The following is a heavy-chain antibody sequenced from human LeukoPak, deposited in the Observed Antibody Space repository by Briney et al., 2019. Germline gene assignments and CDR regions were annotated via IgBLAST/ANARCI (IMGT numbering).Heavy chain of an antibody. D-gene: IGHD2-21*02. CDR2: INPDGRDT. CDR3: TSWGDTTAEYFQR. Sequence: PGGSLRLSCAASGLTFSSHWMHWVRQAPGKGLEWVAHINPDGRDTYYVDSVKGRFTISRDNAQNSMYLQMNSLGVEDTAVYYCTSWGDTTAEYFQRWGQGTLVTVSS. V-gene: IGHV3-7*01. J-gene: IGHJ1*01. CDR1: GLTFSSHW.